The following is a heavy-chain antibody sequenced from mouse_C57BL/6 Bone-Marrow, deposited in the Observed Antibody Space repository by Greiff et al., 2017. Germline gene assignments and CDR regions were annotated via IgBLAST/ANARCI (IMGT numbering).Heavy chain of an antibody. D-gene: IGHD1-1*01. J-gene: IGHJ2*01. CDR2: IYPGGGYT. Sequence: VQLQQSGAELVRPGTSVKMSCKASGYTFTNYWIGWAKQRPGHGLEWIGDIYPGGGYTNYNEKFKGKATLTADKSSSTAYMQFSSLTSEDSAIYCCTRATVVYFDYWGKGTTLTVSS. V-gene: IGHV1-63*01. CDR3: TRATVVYFDY. CDR1: GYTFTNYW.